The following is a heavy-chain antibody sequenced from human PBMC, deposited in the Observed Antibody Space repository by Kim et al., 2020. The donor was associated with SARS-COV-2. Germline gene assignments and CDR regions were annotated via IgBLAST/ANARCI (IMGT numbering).Heavy chain of an antibody. V-gene: IGHV3-30-3*01. CDR2: GNNK. J-gene: IGHJ6*03. D-gene: IGHD1-1*01. CDR3: TVYYYMDV. Sequence: GNNKYHADPVKGRFNISRDNSKNTLYLQMNSLRAEDTAVYYTTVYYYMDVWGTGTTVTVSS.